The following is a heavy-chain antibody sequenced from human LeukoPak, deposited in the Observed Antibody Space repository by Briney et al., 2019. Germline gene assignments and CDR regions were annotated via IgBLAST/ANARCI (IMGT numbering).Heavy chain of an antibody. Sequence: PGGSLRLSCAASGFTFSSYAMHWVRQAPGKGLEWVGRIKSKTDGGTTDYAAPVKGRFTISRDDSKNTLYLQMNSLKTEDTAVYYCTTDSTTVVTPADWFDPWGQGTLVTVSS. V-gene: IGHV3-15*07. CDR3: TTDSTTVVTPADWFDP. J-gene: IGHJ5*02. D-gene: IGHD4-23*01. CDR2: IKSKTDGGTT. CDR1: GFTFSSYA.